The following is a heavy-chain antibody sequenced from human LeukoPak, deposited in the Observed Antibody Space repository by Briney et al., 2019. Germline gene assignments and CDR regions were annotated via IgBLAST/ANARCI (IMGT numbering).Heavy chain of an antibody. V-gene: IGHV3-30*02. CDR3: AKDKTWSAFNWFAP. D-gene: IGHD3-3*01. CDR2: IRYDGSNK. Sequence: GGSLRLSCAASGCTFSSYGMHWVRQAPGKGLEWVAFIRYDGSNKYYADSVKRRFTISRDNSKNMLYLQMNRIRAEDTAVYYYAKDKTWSAFNWFAPWGQGTLVTVSS. J-gene: IGHJ5*02. CDR1: GCTFSSYG.